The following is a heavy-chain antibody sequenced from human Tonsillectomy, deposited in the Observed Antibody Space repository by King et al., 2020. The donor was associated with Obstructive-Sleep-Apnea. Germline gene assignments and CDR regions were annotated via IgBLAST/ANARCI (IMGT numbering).Heavy chain of an antibody. CDR1: GGSFSVYS. CDR2: INHSGSA. Sequence: VQLQQWGAGLLKPSETLSLTCAVYGGSFSVYSLSWIRQPPGKGLGWIGEINHSGSATYNPSLKNRVTISVDTSKNQFSLKLSSVTAADTAVYYCASGEVYYGDYDYWGQGTLVTVSS. CDR3: ASGEVYYGDYDY. J-gene: IGHJ4*02. D-gene: IGHD4-17*01. V-gene: IGHV4-34*01.